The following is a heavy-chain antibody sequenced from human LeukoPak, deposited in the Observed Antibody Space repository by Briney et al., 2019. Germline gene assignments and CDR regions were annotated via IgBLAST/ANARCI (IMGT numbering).Heavy chain of an antibody. Sequence: GGSLRLSCAASGFFFNTYWMHWVRQAPGKGLVWVSRVNSDGTNTNYGDSVQGRFTVSRDNAKNTLYLQMNSLRAEDTAVYYCAKIAYYDFWSGQPHYWGQGTLVTVSS. D-gene: IGHD3-3*01. V-gene: IGHV3-74*01. CDR3: AKIAYYDFWSGQPHY. CDR1: GFFFNTYW. J-gene: IGHJ4*02. CDR2: VNSDGTNT.